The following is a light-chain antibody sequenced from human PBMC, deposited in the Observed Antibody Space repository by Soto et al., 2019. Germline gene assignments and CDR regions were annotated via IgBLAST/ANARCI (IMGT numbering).Light chain of an antibody. CDR2: DVS. Sequence: QSALTQPPSASGSPGQSVTISCTGTSSDVGGYNYVSWYQQHPGKAPKLMIYDVSKRPSGVPDRFSGSKSGNTASLTVSGLQAEDGADYYCSSYAGSDNPYVFGPGTKLTVL. J-gene: IGLJ1*01. CDR3: SSYAGSDNPYV. CDR1: SSDVGGYNY. V-gene: IGLV2-8*01.